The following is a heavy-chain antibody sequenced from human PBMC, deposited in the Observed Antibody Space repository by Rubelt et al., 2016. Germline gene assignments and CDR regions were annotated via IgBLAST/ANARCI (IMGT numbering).Heavy chain of an antibody. J-gene: IGHJ4*02. V-gene: IGHV3-30*04. CDR1: GFTFSGYA. D-gene: IGHD6-13*01. CDR2: ISYDGSNE. Sequence: VQLVESGGGLVQPGGSLRLSCAASGFTFSGYAMTWVRQAPGKGLEWLAIISYDGSNEYYPESVKGRFTISRDDSKNTLYLQMNSLRAEDTAVYYCARTYRSTWYYFDYWGQGTLVTVSS. CDR3: ARTYRSTWYYFDY.